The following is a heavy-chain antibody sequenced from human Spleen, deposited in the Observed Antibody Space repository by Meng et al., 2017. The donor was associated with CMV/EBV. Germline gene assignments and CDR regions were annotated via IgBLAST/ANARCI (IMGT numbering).Heavy chain of an antibody. J-gene: IGHJ4*02. CDR2: VNSDGSST. Sequence: GESLKISCVTSGFTFSSYWMYWVRQAPGKGLIWVSRVNSDGSSTTYADSVKGRFTISRDNAKNSLYLQMNSLRAEDTAVYYCARAAGGVAGIQLWDYYFDYWGQGTLVTVSS. D-gene: IGHD5-18*01. V-gene: IGHV3-74*01. CDR3: ARAAGGVAGIQLWDYYFDY. CDR1: GFTFSSYW.